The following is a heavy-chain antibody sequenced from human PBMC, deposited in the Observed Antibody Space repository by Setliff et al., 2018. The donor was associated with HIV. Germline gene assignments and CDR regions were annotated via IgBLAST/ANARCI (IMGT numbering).Heavy chain of an antibody. CDR1: GGTFSSYA. V-gene: IGHV1-69*05. CDR2: IIPIFGTA. Sequence: ASVKVSCKASGGTFSSYAISWVRQAPGQGLEWMGGIIPIFGTANYAQKFQGRVTITTDESTSTAYMELSSLRSEDTAVYYCASGFDGSEGNYNMDYWGQGTLVTVSS. D-gene: IGHD3-22*01. J-gene: IGHJ4*02. CDR3: ASGFDGSEGNYNMDY.